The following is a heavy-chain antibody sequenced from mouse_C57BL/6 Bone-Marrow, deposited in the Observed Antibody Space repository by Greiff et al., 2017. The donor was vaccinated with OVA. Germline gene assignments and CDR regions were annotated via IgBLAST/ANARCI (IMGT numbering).Heavy chain of an antibody. D-gene: IGHD1-1*01. Sequence: EVQRVESGPELVKPGASVKIPCKASGYTFTDYNMDWVKQSHGKSLEWIGDINPNNGGTIYNQKFKGKATLTVDKSSSTAYMELRSLTSEDTAVYYCARRYYYASYFDVWGTGTTVTVSS. CDR2: INPNNGGT. CDR1: GYTFTDYN. V-gene: IGHV1-18*01. CDR3: ARRYYYASYFDV. J-gene: IGHJ1*03.